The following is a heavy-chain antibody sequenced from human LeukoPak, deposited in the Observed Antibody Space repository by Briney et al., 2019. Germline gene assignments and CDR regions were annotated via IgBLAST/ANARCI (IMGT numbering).Heavy chain of an antibody. CDR3: VRGVGWILDY. CDR2: IKEDGTEK. J-gene: IGHJ4*02. D-gene: IGHD2-2*03. CDR1: GFTSSSFW. V-gene: IGHV3-7*04. Sequence: GGSLSLSCVASGFTSSSFWMTWVRQAPGKGLEWVAIIKEDGTEKYYVDSVKGRFTISRDNAKNSLYLQMNSLRDEDTAVCYCVRGVGWILDYWGQGILVTVAS.